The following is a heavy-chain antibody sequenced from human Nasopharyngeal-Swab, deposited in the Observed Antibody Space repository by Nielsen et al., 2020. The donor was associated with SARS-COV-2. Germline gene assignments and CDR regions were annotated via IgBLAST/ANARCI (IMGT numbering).Heavy chain of an antibody. CDR2: ISSSSYI. CDR3: ARGQPYYDFWSGYSYYYYYGMDV. D-gene: IGHD3-3*01. V-gene: IGHV3-69-1*01. Sequence: WIRQPSGKGLEWVSSISSSSYIYYADSVKGRFTISRDNAKNSLYLQMNSLRAEDTAVYYCARGQPYYDFWSGYSYYYYYGMDVWGQGTTVTVSS. J-gene: IGHJ6*02.